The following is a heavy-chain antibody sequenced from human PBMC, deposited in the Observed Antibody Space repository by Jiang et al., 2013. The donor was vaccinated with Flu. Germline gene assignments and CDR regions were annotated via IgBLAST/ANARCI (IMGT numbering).Heavy chain of an antibody. CDR1: GFTFSSYA. CDR2: ISYDGSNK. CDR3: ARDEDLTGDLYYGMDV. Sequence: VQLLESGGGVVQPGRSLRLSCAASGFTFSSYAMHWVRQAPGKGLEWVAVISYDGSNKYYADSVKGRFTISRDNSKNTLYLQMNSLRAEDTAVYYCARDEDLTGDLYYGMDVWGPRDHGHRLL. V-gene: IGHV3-30-3*01. D-gene: IGHD7-27*01. J-gene: IGHJ6*02.